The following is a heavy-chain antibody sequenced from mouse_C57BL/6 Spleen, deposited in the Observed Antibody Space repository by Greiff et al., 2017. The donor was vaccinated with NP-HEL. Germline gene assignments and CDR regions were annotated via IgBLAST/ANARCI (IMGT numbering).Heavy chain of an antibody. D-gene: IGHD1-1*01. Sequence: QVQLQQSDAELVKPGASVKISCKVSGYTFTDHTIHWMKQRPEQGLEWIGYIYPSDGSTQSNEKFTGKATLTAAKSSSTAYMQLNSLTSEDSAVYVCARLYGSSYVDWYFDVWGTGTTVTVSS. J-gene: IGHJ1*03. CDR1: GYTFTDHT. V-gene: IGHV1-78*01. CDR2: IYPSDGST. CDR3: ARLYGSSYVDWYFDV.